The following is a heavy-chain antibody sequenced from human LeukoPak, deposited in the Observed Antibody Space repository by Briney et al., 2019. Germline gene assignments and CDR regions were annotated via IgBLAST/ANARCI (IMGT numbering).Heavy chain of an antibody. CDR2: IIPIFGTA. D-gene: IGHD3-22*01. Sequence: SVKVSCKASGGTFTSYAISWVRHAPGQGLEWMGEIIPIFGTANYAQKFQGRVTITADESTSTAYMELSSLRSEDTAVYYCAREHYDSRANFDYWGQRTLVTVSS. J-gene: IGHJ4*02. CDR3: AREHYDSRANFDY. CDR1: GGTFTSYA. V-gene: IGHV1-69*01.